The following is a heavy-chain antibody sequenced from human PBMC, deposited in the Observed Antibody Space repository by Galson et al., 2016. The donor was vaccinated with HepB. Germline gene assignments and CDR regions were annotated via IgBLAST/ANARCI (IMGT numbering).Heavy chain of an antibody. J-gene: IGHJ6*02. CDR1: GFIFSSYA. D-gene: IGHD6-6*01. Sequence: SLRLSCAASGFIFSSYAMSWVRQAPGKGLEWVSAISGSGASTYFADSVKGRFTISRDNSKNTLYLQMNSLRAEDTAIYYCAKARYSSSSSLSSGMDVWGQGTTVTVSS. CDR2: ISGSGAST. CDR3: AKARYSSSSSLSSGMDV. V-gene: IGHV3-23*01.